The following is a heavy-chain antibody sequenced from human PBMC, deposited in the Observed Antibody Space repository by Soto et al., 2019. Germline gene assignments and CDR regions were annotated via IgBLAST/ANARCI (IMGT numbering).Heavy chain of an antibody. CDR2: VSGSGSSV. CDR1: GFTFNNYY. CDR3: EIWYYLSPWVGLDV. Sequence: QVQLVESGGGLVKPGGSLRLSCAASGFTFNNYYLAWIRRAPGKGLVWVSYVSGSGSSVFYTDSLKGRFTMSRDNAKRSVYLQLNGLKVEDMAVYYCEIWYYLSPWVGLDVWGKAATGT. V-gene: IGHV3-11*01. J-gene: IGHJ6*04. D-gene: IGHD2-8*01.